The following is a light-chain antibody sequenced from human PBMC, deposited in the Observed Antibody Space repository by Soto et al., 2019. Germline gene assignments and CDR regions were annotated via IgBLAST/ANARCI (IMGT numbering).Light chain of an antibody. CDR1: QSVSSY. CDR2: DAS. Sequence: IVLTQSPATLSLSPGERATLSCRASQSVSSYLAWYQHKPGQAPRLLFYDASNRATGIPARFSGSGSGTDFTLTISSLEPEDFALYYCQQRSNWPSFGQGTRLEIK. J-gene: IGKJ5*01. CDR3: QQRSNWPS. V-gene: IGKV3-11*01.